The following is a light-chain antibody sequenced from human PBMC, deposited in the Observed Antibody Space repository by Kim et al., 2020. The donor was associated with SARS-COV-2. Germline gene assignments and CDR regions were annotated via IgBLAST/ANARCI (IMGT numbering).Light chain of an antibody. J-gene: IGLJ2*01. CDR1: SLRSYY. CDR3: NSRDSNDNVV. Sequence: SSELTQDPAVSVALGQTVRITCQGDSLRSYYATWYQQKPGQAPIVVIYGKNNRPSGIPDRFSGSSSGNPASLTITGTQAGDEADYYCNSRDSNDNVVFGGGTQLTVL. CDR2: GKN. V-gene: IGLV3-19*01.